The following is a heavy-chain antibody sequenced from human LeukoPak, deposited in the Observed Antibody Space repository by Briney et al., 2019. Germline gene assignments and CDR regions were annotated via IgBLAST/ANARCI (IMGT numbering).Heavy chain of an antibody. Sequence: HPGGSLRLSCAASGFTFGPYTMNWVRQAPGKGLEWVSYISSSSDTIYYADSVKGRFTISRDNAKNSLYLQMNSLRAEDTAVYYCARDLGGWYFDYWGQGALVTVSS. CDR2: ISSSSDTI. J-gene: IGHJ4*02. CDR1: GFTFGPYT. D-gene: IGHD2-15*01. CDR3: ARDLGGWYFDY. V-gene: IGHV3-48*04.